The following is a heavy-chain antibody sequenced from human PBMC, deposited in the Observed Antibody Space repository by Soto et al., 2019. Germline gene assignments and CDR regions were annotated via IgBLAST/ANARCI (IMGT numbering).Heavy chain of an antibody. Sequence: GGSLRLSCAASGFTVSSNYMSWVRQAPGKGLEWVSVIYSGGSTYYADSVKGRFTISRHNSKNTLYLQMNSLRAEYTAVYYCASSSSWYPFDFDYWGQGTLVTVSS. D-gene: IGHD6-13*01. V-gene: IGHV3-53*04. J-gene: IGHJ4*02. CDR3: ASSSSWYPFDFDY. CDR1: GFTVSSNY. CDR2: IYSGGST.